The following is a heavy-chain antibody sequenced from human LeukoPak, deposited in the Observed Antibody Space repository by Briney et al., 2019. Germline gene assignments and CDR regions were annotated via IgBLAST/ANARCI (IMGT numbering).Heavy chain of an antibody. J-gene: IGHJ5*02. CDR3: ARDSTVTTFRGCVDP. CDR2: INPSGGST. V-gene: IGHV1-46*01. D-gene: IGHD4-17*01. CDR1: GYTFTSYY. Sequence: ASVKVSCKASGYTFTSYYMHWVRQAPGQGLEWMGVINPSGGSTNYAQKFQGRVTMTRDTSTSTVYMELSSLRSEDTAVYYCARDSTVTTFRGCVDPWGQGTLVTVSS.